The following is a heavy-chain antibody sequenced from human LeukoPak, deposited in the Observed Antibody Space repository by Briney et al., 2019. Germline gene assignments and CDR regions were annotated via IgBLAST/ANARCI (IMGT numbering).Heavy chain of an antibody. V-gene: IGHV4-34*01. Sequence: PSETLSLTCAVYGGSFSGYYWSWIRRPPGKGLEWIGEINHSGSTNYNPSLKSRVTISVDTSKNQFSLKLSSVTAADTAVYYCAFGYCSSTSCHDYWGQGTLVTVSS. CDR1: GGSFSGYY. CDR3: AFGYCSSTSCHDY. D-gene: IGHD2-2*03. J-gene: IGHJ4*02. CDR2: INHSGST.